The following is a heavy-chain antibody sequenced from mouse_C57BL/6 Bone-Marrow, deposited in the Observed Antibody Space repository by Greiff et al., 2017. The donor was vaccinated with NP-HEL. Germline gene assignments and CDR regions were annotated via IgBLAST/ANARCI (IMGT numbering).Heavy chain of an antibody. D-gene: IGHD4-1*01. CDR1: GYSFTDYN. V-gene: IGHV1-39*01. J-gene: IGHJ2*01. CDR3: ARGDFHEGTGVFDY. Sequence: EVQLQEPGPELVKPGASVKISCKASGYSFTDYNMNWVKQSHGKSLEWIGVINPNYGTTSYNQKFKGKATLTVDQSSSTAYMPLNSLTSEESAVYYCARGDFHEGTGVFDYWGQGTTLTVSS. CDR2: INPNYGTT.